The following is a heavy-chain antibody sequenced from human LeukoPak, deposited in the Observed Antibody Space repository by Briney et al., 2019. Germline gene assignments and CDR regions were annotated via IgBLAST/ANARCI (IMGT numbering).Heavy chain of an antibody. CDR2: IYSSGTT. CDR1: GGSINSGNNY. J-gene: IGHJ3*02. D-gene: IGHD4-23*01. V-gene: IGHV4-61*02. CDR3: ARDPYSGLDAFDI. Sequence: SETLSLTCTVSGGSINSGNNYWSWIRQPAGKGLEWIGRIYSSGTTTYNPSLKSRVTISVDTSKNQFSLKLSSVTAADTAVYYCARDPYSGLDAFDIWGQGTMVTVSS.